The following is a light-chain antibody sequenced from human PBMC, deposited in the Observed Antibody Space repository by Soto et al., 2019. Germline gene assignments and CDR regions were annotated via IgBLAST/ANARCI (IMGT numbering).Light chain of an antibody. CDR3: KHYNSYSEA. V-gene: IGKV1-5*03. J-gene: IGKJ1*01. Sequence: DIQMLQSPSTLSGSVGDSVTITCRASQTISSWLAWYQQKPGEAHKLLIYKASTLKSGVPSRFSGSGSGTEFTLTISSLQPDEFATYYCKHYNSYSEAFGNGTKVDIK. CDR1: QTISSW. CDR2: KAS.